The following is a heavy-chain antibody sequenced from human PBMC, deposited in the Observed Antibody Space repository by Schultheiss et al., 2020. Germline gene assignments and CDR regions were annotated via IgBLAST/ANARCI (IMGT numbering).Heavy chain of an antibody. D-gene: IGHD4-23*01. CDR3: ARDSRTVVTPYDAFDI. Sequence: SATLSLTCTVSGGSLCNYYWIWIRQPPGKGLEWIGYIYYTGSTSYNPSLKSRVTISTDTSKNQFSLELSSVTAADTAVYYCARDSRTVVTPYDAFDIWGQGTMVTVSS. J-gene: IGHJ3*02. CDR1: GGSLCNYY. V-gene: IGHV4-59*01. CDR2: IYYTGST.